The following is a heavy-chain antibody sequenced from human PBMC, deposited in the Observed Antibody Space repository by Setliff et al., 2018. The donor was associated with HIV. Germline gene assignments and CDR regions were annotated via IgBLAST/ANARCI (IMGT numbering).Heavy chain of an antibody. D-gene: IGHD6-19*01. CDR2: INHSGST. J-gene: IGHJ4*02. CDR3: ARRSGWYDY. V-gene: IGHV4-34*01. Sequence: KPSETLSLTCAVYGGSFSDYFWTWIRQPPGKGLDWIGEINHSGSTNYNPSLKSRVTISVDTSKNQFSLKLSSVTAADTAVYYCARRSGWYDYWGQGTLVTVSS. CDR1: GGSFSDYF.